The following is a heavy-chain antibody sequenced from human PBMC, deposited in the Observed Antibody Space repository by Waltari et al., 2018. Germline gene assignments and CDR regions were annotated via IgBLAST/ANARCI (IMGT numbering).Heavy chain of an antibody. CDR1: GGSFPGYY. Sequence: QVQLQQWGAGLLKPSATLSLTCPVYGGSFPGYYWSLIRPPHGKGLEWIGEINHSGSTNYNPSRKSRVTISVDTSKNQFSLKLSSVTAADTAVYYCARGRRNYYGSGSYWAAPFDYWGQGTLVTVSS. J-gene: IGHJ4*02. V-gene: IGHV4-34*01. D-gene: IGHD3-10*01. CDR3: ARGRRNYYGSGSYWAAPFDY. CDR2: INHSGST.